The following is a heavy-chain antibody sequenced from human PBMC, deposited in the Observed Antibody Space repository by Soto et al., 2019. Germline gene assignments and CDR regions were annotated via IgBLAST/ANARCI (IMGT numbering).Heavy chain of an antibody. J-gene: IGHJ4*02. CDR3: ARGGSPYVWFNEF. V-gene: IGHV1-69*01. D-gene: IGHD3-16*01. Sequence: QEQLVQSGPEEKKPGSSVKVSCKDSGGLFSSFVISWVRQAPGQGLEWLGGIIPVFGTTNYAEKFQDRVTITADESTNTSYMELSSLRSGDTAMYYCARGGSPYVWFNEFWGQGTLVTVSS. CDR2: IIPVFGTT. CDR1: GGLFSSFV.